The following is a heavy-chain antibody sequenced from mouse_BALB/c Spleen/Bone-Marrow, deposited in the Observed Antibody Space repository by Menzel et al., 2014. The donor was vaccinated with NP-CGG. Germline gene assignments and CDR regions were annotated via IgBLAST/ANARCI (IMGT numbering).Heavy chain of an antibody. V-gene: IGHV3-2*02. CDR3: ATYDGYCFDY. J-gene: IGHJ2*01. CDR1: GYSITSDYA. Sequence: VQLQQSGPGLVKPSQPLSLTCTVTGYSITSDYAWNWIRQFPGNKLEWMGYISYSGSTSYNPSLKSRISITRDTSKNQYYLQLNSVTTEDTATYYCATYDGYCFDYWGQGTTLTVPS. D-gene: IGHD2-3*01. CDR2: ISYSGST.